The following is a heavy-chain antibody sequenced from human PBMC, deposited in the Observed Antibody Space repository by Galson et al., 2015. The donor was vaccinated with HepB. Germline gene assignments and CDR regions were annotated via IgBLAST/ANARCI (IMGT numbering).Heavy chain of an antibody. CDR3: ARDPDYYGSGPLDY. D-gene: IGHD3-10*01. CDR2: IIPILGIA. V-gene: IGHV1-69*04. J-gene: IGHJ4*02. Sequence: SVKVSCKASGGTFSSYTISWVRQAPGQGLEWMGRIIPILGIANYAQKFQGRVTITADKSTSTAYMELSRLRSEDTAVYYCARDPDYYGSGPLDYWGQGTLVTVSS. CDR1: GGTFSSYT.